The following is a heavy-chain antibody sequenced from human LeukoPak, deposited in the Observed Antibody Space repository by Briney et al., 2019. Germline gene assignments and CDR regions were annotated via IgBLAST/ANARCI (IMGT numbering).Heavy chain of an antibody. V-gene: IGHV1-18*01. CDR1: GYTFTSYD. CDR3: ARDLQRGGNY. J-gene: IGHJ4*02. CDR2: MNPNSGNT. Sequence: ASVKVSCKASGYTFTSYDINWVRQATGQGLEWMGWMNPNSGNTNYAQKLQGRVTMTTDTSTSTAYMELRSLRSDDTAVYYCARDLQRGGNYWGQGTLVTVSS. D-gene: IGHD3-10*01.